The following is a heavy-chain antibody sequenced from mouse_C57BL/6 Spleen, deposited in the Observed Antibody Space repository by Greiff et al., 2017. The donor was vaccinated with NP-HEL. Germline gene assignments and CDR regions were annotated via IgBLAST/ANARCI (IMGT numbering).Heavy chain of an antibody. V-gene: IGHV1-55*01. CDR1: GYTFTSYW. Sequence: QVQLQQSGAELVKPGASVKMSCKASGYTFTSYWITWVKQRPGQGLEWIGDIYPGSGSTNYNEKFKSKATLTVDTSSSTDYMKLSSLTSEDSAVYYCARRENYYGSSYDWYFDVWGTGTTVTVSS. CDR3: ARRENYYGSSYDWYFDV. CDR2: IYPGSGST. J-gene: IGHJ1*03. D-gene: IGHD1-1*01.